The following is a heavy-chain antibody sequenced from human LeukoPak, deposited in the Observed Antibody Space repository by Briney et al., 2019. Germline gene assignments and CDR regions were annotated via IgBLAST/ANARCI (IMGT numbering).Heavy chain of an antibody. CDR3: AKDGPGIAAAGTVFSYCYYGMDV. D-gene: IGHD6-13*01. J-gene: IGHJ6*02. Sequence: GGSLRLSCAASGFTFSSYGMHWVRQAPGKGLEWVAVISYDGSNKYYADSVKGRFTISRDNSKNTLYLQMNSLRAEDTAVYYCAKDGPGIAAAGTVFSYCYYGMDVWGQGTTVTVSS. V-gene: IGHV3-30*18. CDR1: GFTFSSYG. CDR2: ISYDGSNK.